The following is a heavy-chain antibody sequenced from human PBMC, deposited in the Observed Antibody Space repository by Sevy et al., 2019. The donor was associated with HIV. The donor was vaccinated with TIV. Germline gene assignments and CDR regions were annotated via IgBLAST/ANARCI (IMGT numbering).Heavy chain of an antibody. CDR2: INSSSSYI. CDR3: SRVVIAVALDAFDI. CDR1: GFTFTSYS. J-gene: IGHJ3*02. V-gene: IGHV3-21*01. Sequence: GGSLRLSCAASGFTFTSYSMNWVRQAPGKGLEWVSSINSSSSYIYYADSVKGRFTISRDNAKNSLYLEMNSLRAEDTAVYYGSRVVIAVALDAFDIWGQGTMVTVSS. D-gene: IGHD6-19*01.